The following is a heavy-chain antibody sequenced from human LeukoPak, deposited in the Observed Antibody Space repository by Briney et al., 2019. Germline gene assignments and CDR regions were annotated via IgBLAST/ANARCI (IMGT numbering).Heavy chain of an antibody. V-gene: IGHV1-18*01. D-gene: IGHD3-3*01. Sequence: ASVKVSCKTSGYTFSSYGISWVRQAPGQGLEWMGWISAYNGNTNYAQKFQGRVTMTTDTSTSTAYMELRSLRSDDTAVYYCARDKRITIFGVDDAFDIWGQGTMVTVSS. J-gene: IGHJ3*02. CDR2: ISAYNGNT. CDR1: GYTFSSYG. CDR3: ARDKRITIFGVDDAFDI.